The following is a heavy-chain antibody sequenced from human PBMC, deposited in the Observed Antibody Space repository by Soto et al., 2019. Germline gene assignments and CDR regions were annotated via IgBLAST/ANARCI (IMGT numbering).Heavy chain of an antibody. V-gene: IGHV3-49*03. CDR1: GFTFGDYA. CDR3: TRDSVTSSSWYANYYYYYYGMDV. CDR2: IRSKAYGGTT. D-gene: IGHD6-13*01. J-gene: IGHJ6*02. Sequence: GGSLRLSCTASGFTFGDYAMSWFRQAPGKGLEWVGFIRSKAYGGTTEYAASVKGRFTISRDDSKSIAYLQMNSLKTEDTAVYYCTRDSVTSSSWYANYYYYYYGMDVWGQGTTVTVSS.